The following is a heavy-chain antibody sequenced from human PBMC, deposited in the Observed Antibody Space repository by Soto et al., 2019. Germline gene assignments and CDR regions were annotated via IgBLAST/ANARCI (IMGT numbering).Heavy chain of an antibody. J-gene: IGHJ4*02. CDR1: GFTFSSYG. CDR3: AKNGHGLDDQLDF. V-gene: IGHV3-30*18. CDR2: ISYDGSNK. Sequence: GGSLRLSCSASGFTFSSYGMHWVRQAPGKGLEWVAVISYDGSNKYYADSVKGRFTISRDNSKNTLYLQMNSLRAEDTAVYYCAKNGHGLDDQLDFWGKGTLVTVSS. D-gene: IGHD2-2*01.